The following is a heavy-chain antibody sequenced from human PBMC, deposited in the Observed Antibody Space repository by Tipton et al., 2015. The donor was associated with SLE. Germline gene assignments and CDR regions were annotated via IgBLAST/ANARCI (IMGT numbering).Heavy chain of an antibody. D-gene: IGHD3-16*01. J-gene: IGHJ6*02. CDR2: INHSGST. CDR1: GGSFSGYY. V-gene: IGHV4-34*01. Sequence: TLSLTCAVYGGSFSGYYWSWIRQPPGKGLEWIGEINHSGSTNYNPSLKSRVTISVDTSKNQFSLKLSSVTAADTAVYYCARDWVLDVWGQGTTVTVSS. CDR3: ARDWVLDV.